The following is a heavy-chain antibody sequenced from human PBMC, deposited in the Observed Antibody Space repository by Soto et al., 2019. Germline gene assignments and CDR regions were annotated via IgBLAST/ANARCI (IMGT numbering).Heavy chain of an antibody. Sequence: QITLKESGPTLVKPTQTLTLTCTLSGFSLSTSGVGVGWIRQTPEKALEWLALIYWDDDKRYSPSLKSRLTITKDTSKNQVVLTMTNMDPVDTATSYGARYFYERSDYSPWDYGMDVWGQGTTVTVSS. J-gene: IGHJ6*02. D-gene: IGHD3-22*01. CDR2: IYWDDDK. CDR3: ARYFYERSDYSPWDYGMDV. V-gene: IGHV2-5*02. CDR1: GFSLSTSGVG.